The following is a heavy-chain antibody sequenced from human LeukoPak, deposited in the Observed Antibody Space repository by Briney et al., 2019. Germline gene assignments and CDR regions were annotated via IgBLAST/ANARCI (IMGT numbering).Heavy chain of an antibody. V-gene: IGHV4-59*01. CDR2: IYYSGST. CDR1: GGSISSYY. D-gene: IGHD4-4*01. J-gene: IGHJ4*02. CDR3: ARAPAKTVHFDY. Sequence: SETLSLTCTVSGGSISSYYWRWIRQPPGKGLEWIGYIYYSGSTNYNPSLKSRVTISVDTSKNQFSLKLSSVTAADTAVYYCARAPAKTVHFDYWGQGILVTVSS.